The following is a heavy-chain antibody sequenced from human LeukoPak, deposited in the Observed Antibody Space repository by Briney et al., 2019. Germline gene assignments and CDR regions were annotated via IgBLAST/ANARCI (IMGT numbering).Heavy chain of an antibody. CDR3: AKDRTVGASYWYFDL. D-gene: IGHD1-26*01. J-gene: IGHJ2*01. CDR2: VNGNGGST. V-gene: IGHV3-23*01. Sequence: GGSLRLSCAASGFSFSTYAMSWVRQAPGKGLGWVSGVNGNGGSTSYADSVKGRFTISRDSSKNTLFLHMNTLRAEDTAIYYCAKDRTVGASYWYFDLWGRGTLVTVSS. CDR1: GFSFSTYA.